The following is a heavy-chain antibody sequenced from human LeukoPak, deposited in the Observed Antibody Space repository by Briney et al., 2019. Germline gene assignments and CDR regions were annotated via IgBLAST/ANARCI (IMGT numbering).Heavy chain of an antibody. CDR3: AKGRSGSYYLEDAFDI. Sequence: GGSLRLSCTNSGFSFRYYAMHWVRQAPGKGLEWVAVISYDGSNKYYGDSVKGRFTISRDNSKNTLYLQMNSLRTEDTAVYFCAKGRSGSYYLEDAFDIWGQGTVVTVSS. J-gene: IGHJ3*02. V-gene: IGHV3-30*18. D-gene: IGHD1-26*01. CDR2: ISYDGSNK. CDR1: GFSFRYYA.